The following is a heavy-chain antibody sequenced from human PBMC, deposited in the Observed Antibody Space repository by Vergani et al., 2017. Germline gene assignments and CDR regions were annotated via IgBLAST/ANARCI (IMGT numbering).Heavy chain of an antibody. CDR2: INPNSGGT. V-gene: IGHV1-2*02. D-gene: IGHD6-19*01. CDR3: AREFPYSSAYYCDY. Sequence: QVQLVQSGAEVKKPGASVKVSCKASGYTFTGDYMHWVRQAPGQGLEGMGWINPNSGGTNYAQKFQGRVTMTRDTSISTAYMELSRLRSDDTAMYYCAREFPYSSAYYCDYWGQGTLVTVSS. J-gene: IGHJ4*02. CDR1: GYTFTGDY.